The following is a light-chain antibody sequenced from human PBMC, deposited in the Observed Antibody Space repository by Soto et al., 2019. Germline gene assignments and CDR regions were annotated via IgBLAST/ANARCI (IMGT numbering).Light chain of an antibody. Sequence: DMQMTQSPSSLSASVGDRVTITCRPSQTIANYLNWYQHKPGNAPKLLIYGTSTLQSGVSSRFTGSASGTDFTLTIDNLQAEDFATYYCQQTYTIPFAFGQGTKLEI. CDR1: QTIANY. J-gene: IGKJ2*01. CDR3: QQTYTIPFA. CDR2: GTS. V-gene: IGKV1-39*01.